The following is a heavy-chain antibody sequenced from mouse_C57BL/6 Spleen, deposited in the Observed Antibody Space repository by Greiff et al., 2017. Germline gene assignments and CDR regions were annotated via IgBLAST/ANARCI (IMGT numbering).Heavy chain of an antibody. CDR2: IGDGGSYT. Sequence: EVKLMESGGGLVQPGGSLKLSCAASGFTFSSYAMSWVRQTPEKRLEWVATIGDGGSYTYYPDNVKGRFTISRDNDKNNLYLQMSPLKSEDTAMYYGAGITTVVGAYWGQGTLVTVSA. CDR3: AGITTVVGAY. D-gene: IGHD1-1*01. CDR1: GFTFSSYA. J-gene: IGHJ3*01. V-gene: IGHV5-4*03.